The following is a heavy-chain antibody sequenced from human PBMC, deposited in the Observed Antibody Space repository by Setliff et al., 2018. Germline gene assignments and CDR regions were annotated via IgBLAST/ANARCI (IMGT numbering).Heavy chain of an antibody. CDR2: MYYSGSN. CDR3: ARSYHLVLTNWFDA. CDR1: GGSVSDSTYY. Sequence: SETLSLTCTVSGGSVSDSTYYWGWVRQPPGKGLEWIGSMYYSGSNDYNPSLKSRVTISLDTSKNQFSLRLTSVTAADTAVYYCARSYHLVLTNWFDAWGHGTLVTVSS. V-gene: IGHV4-39*07. J-gene: IGHJ5*01. D-gene: IGHD1-26*01.